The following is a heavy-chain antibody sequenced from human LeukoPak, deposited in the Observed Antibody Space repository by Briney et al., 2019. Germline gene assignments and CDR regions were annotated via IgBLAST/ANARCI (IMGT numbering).Heavy chain of an antibody. V-gene: IGHV4-59*01. D-gene: IGHD3-22*01. J-gene: IGHJ4*02. CDR2: IYDSGYT. Sequence: PSESLSLTCTVSGGSIRTYYWSWIRQPPGKGLEWIGFIYDSGYTKYNPSLKSRATISVDMSKNHFSLKLSSVTAADTAVYYCARGGHYDSVGYPFWGQGTLVTLSS. CDR1: GGSIRTYY. CDR3: ARGGHYDSVGYPF.